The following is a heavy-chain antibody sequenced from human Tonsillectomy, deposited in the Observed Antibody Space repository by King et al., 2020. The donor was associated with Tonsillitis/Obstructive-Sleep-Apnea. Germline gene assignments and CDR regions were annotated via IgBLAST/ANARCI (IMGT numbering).Heavy chain of an antibody. CDR3: ARDLGVQLWADDY. V-gene: IGHV3-48*03. CDR2: ISSSGSTI. CDR1: GFTFSSYE. J-gene: IGHJ4*02. Sequence: VQLVESGGGLVQPGGSLRLSCAASGFTFSSYEMNWVRQAPGKGLERVSYISSSGSTIYYADSVKGRFTISRDNAKNSLYLQMNSRRAEDTAVYYCARDLGVQLWADDYWGQGTLVTVSS. D-gene: IGHD5-18*01.